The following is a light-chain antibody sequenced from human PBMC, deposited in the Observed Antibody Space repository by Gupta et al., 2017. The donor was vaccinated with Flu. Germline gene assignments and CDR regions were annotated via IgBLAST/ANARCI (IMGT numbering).Light chain of an antibody. CDR1: SLRQCY. CDR3: YTRESTNNNHWV. Sequence: QTVRITWQRDSLRQCYESWYQEKPGYAPALVIYVNNIRPSGSPDRFCGSSSGSTDAFTITRAQAEEEEDDDCYTRESTNNNHWVFGGGTKVTVL. V-gene: IGLV3-19*01. CDR2: VNN. J-gene: IGLJ3*02.